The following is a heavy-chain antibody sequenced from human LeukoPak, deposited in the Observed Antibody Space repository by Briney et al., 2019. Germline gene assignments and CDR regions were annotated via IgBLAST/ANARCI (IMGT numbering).Heavy chain of an antibody. V-gene: IGHV1-46*01. CDR2: INPSGGST. J-gene: IGHJ4*02. CDR1: GYTFTSYY. CDR3: ARGRRYYDILTGYHTPRGQIDY. D-gene: IGHD3-9*01. Sequence: ASVKVSCKASGYTFTSYYMHWVRQAPGQGLEWMGIINPSGGSTSYAQKFQGRVTMTRDTSTSTVYMELSSLRSEDTAVYYCARGRRYYDILTGYHTPRGQIDYWGQGTLVTVSS.